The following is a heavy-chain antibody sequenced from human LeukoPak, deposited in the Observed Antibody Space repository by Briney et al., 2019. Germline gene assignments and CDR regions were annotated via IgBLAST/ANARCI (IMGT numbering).Heavy chain of an antibody. Sequence: ASVKVSCKASGYTFTNYYMHWVRQAPGQGLEWMGWINPKSGGTNYAQKFQGRVSLTRDTSISTAYMELSRLRSDDTAVYYCARDGQGTGKTFDYWGQGTLVTVSS. D-gene: IGHD1-1*01. CDR3: ARDGQGTGKTFDY. CDR2: INPKSGGT. V-gene: IGHV1-2*02. CDR1: GYTFTNYY. J-gene: IGHJ4*02.